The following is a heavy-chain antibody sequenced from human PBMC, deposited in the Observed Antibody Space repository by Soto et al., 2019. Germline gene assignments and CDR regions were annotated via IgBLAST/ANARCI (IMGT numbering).Heavy chain of an antibody. V-gene: IGHV1-2*02. CDR1: GYSFTGYY. CDR3: ASKIGP. J-gene: IGHJ5*02. CDR2: INPQSGGT. Sequence: QVQLVQSGAEVKKPGASVKVSCKAAGYSFTGYYMHWVRQAPGQGLEWMGWINPQSGGTKYAQNFQGRVTMTRDTSISTAYMELSSMRFDDTAMYYCASKIGPWGQGTLVTVSS.